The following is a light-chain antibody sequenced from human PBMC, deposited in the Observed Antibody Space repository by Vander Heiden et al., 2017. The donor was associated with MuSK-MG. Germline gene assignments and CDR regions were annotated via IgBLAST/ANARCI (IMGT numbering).Light chain of an antibody. V-gene: IGLV3-19*01. Sequence: SSELTHDPAVSVAFGQTVRITCQGDSLRSYYASWYQQKPGQAPVIVIYGKNNRPSGIPDRFSGSSSGNTASLTITGAQAEDEADYYCNSRDSSGNHVVFGGGTKLTVL. J-gene: IGLJ2*01. CDR3: NSRDSSGNHVV. CDR2: GKN. CDR1: SLRSYY.